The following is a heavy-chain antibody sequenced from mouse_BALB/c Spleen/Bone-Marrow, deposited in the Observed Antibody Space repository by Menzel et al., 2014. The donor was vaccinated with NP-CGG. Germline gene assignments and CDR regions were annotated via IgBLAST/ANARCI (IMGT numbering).Heavy chain of an antibody. J-gene: IGHJ4*01. CDR1: GYSITSGYY. D-gene: IGHD2-3*01. CDR3: ARGGIYDGYWDYAMDY. Sequence: EVQLQQSGPGLVKPSQSLSLTCSVTGYSITSGYYWNWIRQFPGNKLEWMGYISYDGSNNYNPSLKNRISITRDTSKNQFFLKLNSVTTEDTATYYCARGGIYDGYWDYAMDYWGQGTSVTVSS. CDR2: ISYDGSN. V-gene: IGHV3-6*02.